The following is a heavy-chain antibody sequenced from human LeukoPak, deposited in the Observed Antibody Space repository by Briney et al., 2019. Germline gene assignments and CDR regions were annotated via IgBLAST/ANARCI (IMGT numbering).Heavy chain of an antibody. CDR2: IGSDYKT. CDR3: ARDHSSGWYSDYFDY. D-gene: IGHD6-19*01. Sequence: GGSLRLSCAASGFTIGGFAMTWVRQAPGKGLEWVSSIGSDYKTHYSESVKGRFTISRDNSKNTLYLQMNSLRAEDTAVYYCARDHSSGWYSDYFDYWGQGTLVTVSS. J-gene: IGHJ4*02. CDR1: GFTIGGFA. V-gene: IGHV3-23*01.